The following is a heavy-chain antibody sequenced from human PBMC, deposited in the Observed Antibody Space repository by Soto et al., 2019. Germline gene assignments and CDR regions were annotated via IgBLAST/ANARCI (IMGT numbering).Heavy chain of an antibody. CDR3: ARDPSKLGLYVDRDY. V-gene: IGHV1-18*01. CDR1: GGTFSSYA. CDR2: ISAYNGNT. Sequence: GASVKVSCKASGGTFSSYAISWVRQAPGQGLEWMGWISAYNGNTNYAQKLQGRVTMTTDTSTSTAYMELSSLRSEDTAVYYCARDPSKLGLYVDRDYWGQGTLVTVS. D-gene: IGHD2-21*01. J-gene: IGHJ4*02.